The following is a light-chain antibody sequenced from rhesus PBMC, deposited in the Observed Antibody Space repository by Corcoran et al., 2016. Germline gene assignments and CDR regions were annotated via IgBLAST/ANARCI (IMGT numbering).Light chain of an antibody. CDR2: GAS. Sequence: EIVMTQSPATLALSPGERATLSCRASQSISSHLAWYQQKPGQAPRLLIYGASSRATGIPDRFSGRGCGTEFNLIISSLEPVVVGVYFCLQSSNWPRTFGQGTKV. CDR3: LQSSNWPRT. J-gene: IGKJ1*01. V-gene: IGKV3-24*03. CDR1: QSISSH.